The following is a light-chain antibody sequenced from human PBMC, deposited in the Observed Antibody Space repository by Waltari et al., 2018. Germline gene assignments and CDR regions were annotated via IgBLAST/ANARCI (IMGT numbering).Light chain of an antibody. V-gene: IGLV2-14*03. CDR3: TSYTDSRIFDVV. Sequence: QSALTQPASVSGSPGQSITISCTVTSGDVGGYTYVFWYQQHPGKVPKLMIYNVINRPSGVSIRFSGSKSGNTASLTISGLQAEDEADYYCTSYTDSRIFDVVFGGGTRLTVL. CDR1: SGDVGGYTY. CDR2: NVI. J-gene: IGLJ2*01.